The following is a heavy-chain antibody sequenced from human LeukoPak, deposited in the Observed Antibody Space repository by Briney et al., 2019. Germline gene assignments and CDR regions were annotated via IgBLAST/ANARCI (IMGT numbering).Heavy chain of an antibody. Sequence: GGSLRLSCAASGFTFHRYGMDWVRQAPGKGLEWVTFIRYDGSNEYYADSVKGRFSISRDNSKNTLYLQMNSLRAEDTAVYYCARDQTSSGWYPDYWGRGTLVTVSS. J-gene: IGHJ4*02. CDR3: ARDQTSSGWYPDY. CDR2: IRYDGSNE. CDR1: GFTFHRYG. D-gene: IGHD6-19*01. V-gene: IGHV3-30*02.